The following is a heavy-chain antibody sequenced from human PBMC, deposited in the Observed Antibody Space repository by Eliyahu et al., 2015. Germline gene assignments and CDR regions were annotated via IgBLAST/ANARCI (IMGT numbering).Heavy chain of an antibody. D-gene: IGHD3-3*01. CDR1: GSTFXSYY. J-gene: IGHJ6*03. Sequence: QVQLVQSGAEVXKPGASVKVSCXASGSTFXSYYMHXVRQAPGQGLEWMGIINPSGGSTSYAQKFQGRVTMTRDTSTSTVYMELSSLRSEDTAVYYCARDLYDFRQTPRKRYYYYMDVWGKGTTVTVSS. CDR3: ARDLYDFRQTPRKRYYYYMDV. V-gene: IGHV1-46*03. CDR2: INPSGGST.